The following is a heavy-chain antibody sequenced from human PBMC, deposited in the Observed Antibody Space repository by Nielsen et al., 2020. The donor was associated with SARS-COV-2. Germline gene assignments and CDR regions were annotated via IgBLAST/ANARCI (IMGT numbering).Heavy chain of an antibody. J-gene: IGHJ4*02. D-gene: IGHD3-16*01. CDR3: AKAGGKNAGGIIDY. V-gene: IGHV3-30*18. Sequence: SLKISCAASGFTFSFYDIHWVRQAPGEGLDWVAVMSYDGSDKYYGDSVKGRFTISRDNSKNTLFLHMSRLRADDTALYYCAKAGGKNAGGIIDYWGPGTLVTVSS. CDR1: GFTFSFYD. CDR2: MSYDGSDK.